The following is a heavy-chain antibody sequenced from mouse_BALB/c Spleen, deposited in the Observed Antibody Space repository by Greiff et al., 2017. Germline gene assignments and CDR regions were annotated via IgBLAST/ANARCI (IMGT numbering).Heavy chain of an antibody. J-gene: IGHJ4*01. CDR1: GFSLTSYG. Sequence: VKLQESGPSLVAPSQSLSITCTVSGFSLTSYGVHWVRQPPGKGLEWLGVIWAGGSTNYNSALMSRLSISKDNSKSQVFLKMNSLQTDDTAMYYCARGTGTTYAMDYWGQGTSVTVSS. V-gene: IGHV2-9*02. D-gene: IGHD4-1*01. CDR3: ARGTGTTYAMDY. CDR2: IWAGGST.